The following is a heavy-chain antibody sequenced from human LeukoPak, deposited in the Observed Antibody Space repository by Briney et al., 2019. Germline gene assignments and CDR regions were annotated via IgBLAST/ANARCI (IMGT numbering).Heavy chain of an antibody. J-gene: IGHJ4*02. CDR3: ARANSGTYGGNDF. CDR1: GYTFTSYW. Sequence: GESLKISCKGSGYTFTSYWIGWVRQMPGKGLEWMGIIYPGDSDTRYSPSFQGQVTISAGKSISTAYLQWSSLKASDTAMYYCARANSGTYGGNDFWGQGTLVTVSS. D-gene: IGHD3-10*01. V-gene: IGHV5-51*01. CDR2: IYPGDSDT.